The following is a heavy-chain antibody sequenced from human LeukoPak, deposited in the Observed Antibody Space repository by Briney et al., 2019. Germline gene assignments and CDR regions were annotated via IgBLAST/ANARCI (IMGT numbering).Heavy chain of an antibody. V-gene: IGHV1-18*01. CDR3: ARDRDMVRGLIQNVDRRSVYFDY. CDR1: GYTFTDYG. CDR2: IRIYNGNT. D-gene: IGHD3-10*01. J-gene: IGHJ4*02. Sequence: GASVKVSCKASGYTFTDYGLSWVRQAPGQGLEWMGWIRIYNGNTNYAQTFRGRVTMSADTSMNVAYMELRSLRSDDTALYYCARDRDMVRGLIQNVDRRSVYFDYWGQGTLVTVSA.